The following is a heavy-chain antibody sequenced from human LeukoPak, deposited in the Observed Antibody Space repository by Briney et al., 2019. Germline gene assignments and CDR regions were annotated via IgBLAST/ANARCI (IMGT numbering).Heavy chain of an antibody. V-gene: IGHV4-59*01. CDR1: GGSISSYY. Sequence: SETLSLTCTVSGGSISSYYWSWIRQPPGKGLEWIGYIYYSGSTNYNPSLKSRVTISVDTSKNQFSLKLSSATAADTAVYYCARASRGFGELYRPYNWFDHWAQGTLVIVSS. CDR2: IYYSGST. D-gene: IGHD3-10*01. J-gene: IGHJ5*02. CDR3: ARASRGFGELYRPYNWFDH.